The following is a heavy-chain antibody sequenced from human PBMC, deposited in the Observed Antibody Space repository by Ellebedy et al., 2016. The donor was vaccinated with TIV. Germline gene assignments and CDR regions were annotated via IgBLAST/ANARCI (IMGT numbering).Heavy chain of an antibody. CDR1: GLDVSDNY. V-gene: IGHV3-66*01. D-gene: IGHD4-17*01. CDR3: ASDYGVINDAFDI. CDR2: IYSGGNT. Sequence: PGGSLRLSCAAFGLDVSDNYMSWVRQAPGKGLEWVSIIYSGGNTYYADSVKGRLTISRDFSKNTLYLQMNNLRAEDTAVYYCASDYGVINDAFDIWGQGTVVTVSS. J-gene: IGHJ3*02.